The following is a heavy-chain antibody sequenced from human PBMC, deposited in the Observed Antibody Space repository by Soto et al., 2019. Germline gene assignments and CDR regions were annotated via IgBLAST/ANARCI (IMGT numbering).Heavy chain of an antibody. CDR3: ARGDWFGNWLAP. CDR2: MNPNSGNT. CDR1: GYSFTSFD. Sequence: GGPVKVSCKAFGYSFTSFDVHRVRQASGQGLEWMGWMNPNSGNTDYAQRFPGRGTMTRNTSITTAYRELNSLTSDDTAVYYCARGDWFGNWLAPRGQQTVVTVSS. J-gene: IGHJ5*02. V-gene: IGHV1-8*02. D-gene: IGHD3-9*01.